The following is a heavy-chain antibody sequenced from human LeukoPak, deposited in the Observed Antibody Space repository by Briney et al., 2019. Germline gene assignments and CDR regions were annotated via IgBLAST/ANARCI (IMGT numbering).Heavy chain of an antibody. D-gene: IGHD1-1*01. Sequence: ASVKVSCKASGYTFTSYGINWVRQVPGQGLEWMGWISAYDGNRNYAQKVQGRVTMTTDTSTSTAYMELRSLRSDDTAVYYCARCDWNGPLDYWGQGTLVTVSS. CDR3: ARCDWNGPLDY. CDR1: GYTFTSYG. CDR2: ISAYDGNR. J-gene: IGHJ4*02. V-gene: IGHV1-18*01.